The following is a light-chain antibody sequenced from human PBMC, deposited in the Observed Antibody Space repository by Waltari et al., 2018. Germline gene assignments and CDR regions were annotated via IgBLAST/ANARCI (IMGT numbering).Light chain of an antibody. CDR3: SSYTSSSTLV. Sequence: QSALTQPASVSGSPGQSITIPCTGTSSDVGGYNYVSWYQQHPGKAPKLLIYDGSNRPSGVSNRFSGSKSGNTASLTISGLQAEDEADYYCSSYTSSSTLVFGGGTKLTVL. J-gene: IGLJ2*01. CDR1: SSDVGGYNY. CDR2: DGS. V-gene: IGLV2-14*03.